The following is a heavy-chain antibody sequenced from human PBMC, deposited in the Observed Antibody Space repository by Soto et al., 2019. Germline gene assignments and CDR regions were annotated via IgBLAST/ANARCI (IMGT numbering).Heavy chain of an antibody. CDR3: ARSTNDYGDRH. D-gene: IGHD4-17*01. J-gene: IGHJ4*02. Sequence: QVQLVQSGAEVKKPGASVKVSCKASGYTFTSYDINWVRQATGQGLEWMGWMNPNSGNTGYAQKCPSTVTPTRATSLCTASTGIRTLRYLDTRLYYSARSTNDYGDRHWGQGTLVTVSS. CDR2: MNPNSGNT. CDR1: GYTFTSYD. V-gene: IGHV1-8*01.